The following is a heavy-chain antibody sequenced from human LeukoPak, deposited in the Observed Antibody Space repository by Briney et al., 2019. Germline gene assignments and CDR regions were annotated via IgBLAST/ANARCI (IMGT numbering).Heavy chain of an antibody. Sequence: ASVKVSCKASGYTFTSYYMHWVRQAPGQGLEWMGIINPSGGSTSYAQKFQGRVTMTRDTSTSTVYMELSSLRSEDTAVYYCARTFSGYSSSREGDPWGQGTLVTVSS. D-gene: IGHD6-13*01. CDR3: ARTFSGYSSSREGDP. V-gene: IGHV1-46*01. J-gene: IGHJ5*02. CDR1: GYTFTSYY. CDR2: INPSGGST.